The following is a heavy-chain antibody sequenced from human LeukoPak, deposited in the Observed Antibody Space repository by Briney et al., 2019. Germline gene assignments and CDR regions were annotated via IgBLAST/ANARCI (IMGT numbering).Heavy chain of an antibody. CDR3: ARHNVVVTATNWFDP. Sequence: SETLSLTCAVSGGSISSSNWWSWVRQPPGKGLEWIGEIYHSGSTNYNPSLKSRVTISVDTSKNQFSLKLSSVTAADTAVYYCARHNVVVTATNWFDPWGQGTLVTVSS. V-gene: IGHV4-4*02. CDR1: GGSISSSNW. D-gene: IGHD2-21*02. CDR2: IYHSGST. J-gene: IGHJ5*02.